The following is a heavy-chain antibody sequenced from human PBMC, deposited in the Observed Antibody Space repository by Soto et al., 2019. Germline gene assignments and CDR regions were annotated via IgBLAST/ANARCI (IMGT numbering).Heavy chain of an antibody. CDR2: IYSGGST. CDR1: GFTVSSNY. Sequence: EVQLVESGGGLVQPGGSLRLSCAASGFTVSSNYMSWVRQAPGKGLEWVSVIYSGGSTYYADSVKGRFTISRDHSKNTLYLQMNSLRAEDTAVYYCARAKNSNYKYYFDYWGQGTLVTVSS. V-gene: IGHV3-66*01. D-gene: IGHD4-4*01. CDR3: ARAKNSNYKYYFDY. J-gene: IGHJ4*02.